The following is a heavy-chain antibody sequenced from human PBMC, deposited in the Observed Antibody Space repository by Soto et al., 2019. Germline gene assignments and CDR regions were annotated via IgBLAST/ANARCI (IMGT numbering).Heavy chain of an antibody. Sequence: PGESMKISCKGAGYSFTSYCSGWVLQMPRKGLEWMGIIYPGDSDTRYSPSFQGQVTISADKSISTAYLQWSSLKASDTAMYYCARPLTTFYYGSGSYPDPLYGMDVWGQATTVTVSS. V-gene: IGHV5-51*01. CDR1: GYSFTSYC. J-gene: IGHJ6*02. CDR2: IYPGDSDT. D-gene: IGHD3-10*01. CDR3: ARPLTTFYYGSGSYPDPLYGMDV.